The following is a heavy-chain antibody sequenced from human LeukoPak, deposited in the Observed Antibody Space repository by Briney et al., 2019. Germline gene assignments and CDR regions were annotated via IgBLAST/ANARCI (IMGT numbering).Heavy chain of an antibody. CDR1: GFTFSDYY. V-gene: IGHV3-11*01. CDR2: ISSSGSTI. D-gene: IGHD2-2*02. J-gene: IGHJ4*02. Sequence: GGSLRLSCAASGFTFSDYYMSWLRQAPGKGLEWVSYISSSGSTIYYADSVKGRFTISRDNAENSLYLQMNSLRAEDTAVYYCARTPTAYCSSTSCYTDYWGQGTLVTVSS. CDR3: ARTPTAYCSSTSCYTDY.